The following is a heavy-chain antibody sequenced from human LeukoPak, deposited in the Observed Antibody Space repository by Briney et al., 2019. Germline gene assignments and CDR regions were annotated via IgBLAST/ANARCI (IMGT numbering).Heavy chain of an antibody. J-gene: IGHJ1*01. CDR2: IYYSGST. V-gene: IGHV4-39*01. Sequence: PSETLSLTCTVSGGSISSSSYYWGWIRQPPGKGLEWIGTIYYSGSTYYNPSLKSRVTISVDTSKNQFSLRLNSVTAADTAVYYCASVSGWSRAEYLQHWGQGTLVTVSS. CDR1: GGSISSSSYY. D-gene: IGHD6-19*01. CDR3: ASVSGWSRAEYLQH.